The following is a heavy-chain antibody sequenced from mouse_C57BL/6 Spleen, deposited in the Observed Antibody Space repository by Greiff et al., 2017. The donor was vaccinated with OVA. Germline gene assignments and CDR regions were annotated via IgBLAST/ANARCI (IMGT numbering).Heavy chain of an antibody. D-gene: IGHD1-1*01. CDR1: GYTFTDYN. CDR3: ARSYGSSYDY. J-gene: IGHJ2*01. CDR2: INPNNGGT. Sequence: EVQRVESGPELVKPGASVKMSCKASGYTFTDYNMHWVKQSHGKSLEWIGYINPNNGGTSYNQKFKGKATLTVNKSSSTAYMELRSLTSEDSAVYYCARSYGSSYDYWGQGTTLTVSS. V-gene: IGHV1-22*01.